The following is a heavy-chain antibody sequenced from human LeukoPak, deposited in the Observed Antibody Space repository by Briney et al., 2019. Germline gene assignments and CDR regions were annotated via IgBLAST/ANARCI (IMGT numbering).Heavy chain of an antibody. CDR3: ARDGSYYDSSGYPL. D-gene: IGHD3-22*01. V-gene: IGHV3-21*01. CDR2: ISSSSSYI. Sequence: PGGSLRLSCAASGFTFSSYSMNWVRQAPGKGLEWVSSISSSSSYIYYADSVKGRFTISRDNAKNSLYLQMNSLRAEDTAVYYCARDGSYYDSSGYPLWGQGTLVTVSS. J-gene: IGHJ4*02. CDR1: GFTFSSYS.